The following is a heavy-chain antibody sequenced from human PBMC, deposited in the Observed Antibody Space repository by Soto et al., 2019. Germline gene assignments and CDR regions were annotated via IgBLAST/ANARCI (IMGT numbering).Heavy chain of an antibody. CDR2: IYHSGRG. CDR3: ARVAMVNYYAMWSGSTSHALDV. J-gene: IGHJ6*02. Sequence: PSETLSLTCAVSGGSMSSFSWRWIRQPPGKGLEFIGSIYHSGRGEYNPSLKNRIILSVDVSKNQFSLNLKSVKVAATAVYYCARVAMVNYYAMWSGSTSHALDVWGQGTTVTVSS. D-gene: IGHD3-3*01. CDR1: GGSMSSFS. V-gene: IGHV4-59*13.